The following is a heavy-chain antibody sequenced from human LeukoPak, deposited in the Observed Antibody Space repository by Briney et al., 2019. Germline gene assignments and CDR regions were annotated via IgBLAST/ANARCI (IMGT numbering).Heavy chain of an antibody. D-gene: IGHD3-22*01. J-gene: IGHJ4*02. CDR3: ARAVRYYDSSGIGY. V-gene: IGHV1-2*04. CDR1: GYTFTGYY. CDR2: INPNSGGT. Sequence: ASVKVSCKASGYTFTGYYMHWVRQAPGQGLEWMGWINPNSGGTNYAQKFQGWVTMTRDTSISTAYMELSRLRSDDTAVYYCARAVRYYDSSGIGYWGQGTLVTVSS.